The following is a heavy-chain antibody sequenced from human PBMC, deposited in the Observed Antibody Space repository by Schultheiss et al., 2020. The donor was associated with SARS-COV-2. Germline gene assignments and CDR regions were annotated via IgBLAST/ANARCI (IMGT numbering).Heavy chain of an antibody. Sequence: GGSLRLSCAASGFTFSSYSMNWVRQAPGKGLEWVSSISSSSSYIYYADSVKGRFTISRDNAKISLYLQMNSLRAEDTAVYYCARDAARGDWFDPWGQGTLVTVSS. V-gene: IGHV3-21*01. J-gene: IGHJ5*02. CDR3: ARDAARGDWFDP. D-gene: IGHD6-6*01. CDR2: ISSSSSYI. CDR1: GFTFSSYS.